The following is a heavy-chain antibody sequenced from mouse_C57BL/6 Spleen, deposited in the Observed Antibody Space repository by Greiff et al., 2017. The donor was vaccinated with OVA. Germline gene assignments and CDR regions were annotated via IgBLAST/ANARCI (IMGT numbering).Heavy chain of an antibody. CDR2: ISSGGSYT. J-gene: IGHJ2*01. Sequence: EVMLVESGGDLVKPGGSLKLSCAASGFTFSSYGMSWVRQTPDKRLEWVATISSGGSYTYYPDSVKGRFTISRDNAKNTLYLQMSSLKSEDTAMYYCARQGSKPSYFDYWGQGTTLTVSS. CDR3: ARQGSKPSYFDY. CDR1: GFTFSSYG. D-gene: IGHD2-5*01. V-gene: IGHV5-6*01.